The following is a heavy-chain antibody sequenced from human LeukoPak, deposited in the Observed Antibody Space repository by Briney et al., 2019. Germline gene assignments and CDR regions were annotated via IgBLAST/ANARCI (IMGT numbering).Heavy chain of an antibody. CDR3: ARLPGYSSGWSEDY. CDR1: GGTFSSYA. CDR2: IIPIFGIA. Sequence: SVKVSCKASGGTFSSYAISWVRQAPGQGLEWMGRIIPIFGIANYAQKFQGRVTITADKSTSTAYMGLSSLRSEDTAVYYCARLPGYSSGWSEDYWGQGTLVTVSS. V-gene: IGHV1-69*04. J-gene: IGHJ4*02. D-gene: IGHD6-19*01.